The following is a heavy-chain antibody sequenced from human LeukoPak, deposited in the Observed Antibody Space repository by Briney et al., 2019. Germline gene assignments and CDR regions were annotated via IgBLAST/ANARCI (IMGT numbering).Heavy chain of an antibody. Sequence: SETLSLTCTVSGGSISSYYWSWTRQPPGKRLEWIGHIYYSGSTNYNPSLKSRVTISVDTSKNQFSLKLSSVTAADTAVYYCASRSSIWSGYQDTLYYFDSWGQGTLVTVSP. CDR1: GGSISSYY. J-gene: IGHJ4*02. CDR2: IYYSGST. V-gene: IGHV4-59*01. D-gene: IGHD3-3*01. CDR3: ASRSSIWSGYQDTLYYFDS.